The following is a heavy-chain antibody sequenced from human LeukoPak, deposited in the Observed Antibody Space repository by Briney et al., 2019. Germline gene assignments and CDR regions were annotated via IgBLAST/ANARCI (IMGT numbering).Heavy chain of an antibody. D-gene: IGHD3-9*01. CDR1: GGSISSRSHY. J-gene: IGHJ4*02. V-gene: IGHV4-39*01. CDR2: IYYSGST. Sequence: SETLSLTCTVSGGSISSRSHYWVWIRQPPGKGLEWLGSIYYSGSTSYNPSLKRRLTISVDTSKNQFSLKLSAVTAADTAVHYCARRIDLAGSTFDYWGQGALVTVSS. CDR3: ARRIDLAGSTFDY.